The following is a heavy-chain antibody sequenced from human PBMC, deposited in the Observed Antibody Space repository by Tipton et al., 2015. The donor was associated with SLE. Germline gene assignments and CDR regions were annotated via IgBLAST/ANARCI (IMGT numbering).Heavy chain of an antibody. D-gene: IGHD6-13*01. V-gene: IGHV4-61*09. CDR1: GGSISSGSYY. CDR3: GGIAAADTFDY. J-gene: IGHJ4*02. CDR2: IYTSGST. Sequence: TLSLTCTVSGGSISSGSYYWSWIRQPAGKGLEWIGHIYTSGSTNYNPSLKSRVTISGDTSRNQFSLKLSSVTAADTAVYYCGGIAAADTFDYWGQGTLVTVSS.